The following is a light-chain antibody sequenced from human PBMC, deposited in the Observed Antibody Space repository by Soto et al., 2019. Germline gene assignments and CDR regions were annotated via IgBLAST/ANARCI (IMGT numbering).Light chain of an antibody. Sequence: TKSPCTLSVYPGKRATLSCRASQSITSSYLAWYQQRPGQAPRLLIYGASSRATGIPDRFSGSASGTEFTLTISRLEPEDFAVYYCQQYSSSSWTFGQGTKVDIK. CDR1: QSITSSY. CDR3: QQYSSSSWT. J-gene: IGKJ1*01. V-gene: IGKV3-20*01. CDR2: GAS.